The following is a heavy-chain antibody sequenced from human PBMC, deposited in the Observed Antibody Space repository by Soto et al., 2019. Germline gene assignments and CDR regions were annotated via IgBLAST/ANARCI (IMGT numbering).Heavy chain of an antibody. D-gene: IGHD6-13*01. CDR3: ARTAAAGKYYYVVDF. Sequence: GESLKISCKGSGYSFTSYWIGWVRQMPGKGLEWMGIIYPGDSDTRYSPSFQGQVTISADKSISTAYLQWSSLKASDTAMYYCARTAAAGKYYYVVDFWGQGTTVIVSS. CDR1: GYSFTSYW. CDR2: IYPGDSDT. V-gene: IGHV5-51*01. J-gene: IGHJ6*02.